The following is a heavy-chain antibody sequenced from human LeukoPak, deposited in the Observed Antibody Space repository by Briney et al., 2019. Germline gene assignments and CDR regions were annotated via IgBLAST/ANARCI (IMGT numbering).Heavy chain of an antibody. CDR2: ISSSGSYI. J-gene: IGHJ4*02. V-gene: IGHV3-21*01. CDR1: GFTFSSYS. Sequence: PGGSLRLSCAASGFTFSSYSMNWVRQAPGKGLEWVSSISSSGSYIYYADSVKGRFTISRDNAKNSLYLQTNSLRAEDTAVYYWARARGGWYSEYWGQGTLVTVSS. CDR3: ARARGGWYSEY. D-gene: IGHD6-19*01.